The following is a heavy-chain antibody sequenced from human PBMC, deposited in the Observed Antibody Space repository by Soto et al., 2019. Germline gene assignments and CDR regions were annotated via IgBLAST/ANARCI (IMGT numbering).Heavy chain of an antibody. J-gene: IGHJ6*03. D-gene: IGHD6-13*01. CDR2: INHSGST. V-gene: IGHV4-34*01. Sequence: PSETLSITCAVYGGPFSGYYWSWIRQPPGKELEWVGEINHSGSTNYNPSLKSRITISVDTSKNQFSLKLSSVTAAGTAVYYCARELEPCIAAAGSAYYYYYYMDVWGKGTTVTVSS. CDR3: ARELEPCIAAAGSAYYYYYYMDV. CDR1: GGPFSGYY.